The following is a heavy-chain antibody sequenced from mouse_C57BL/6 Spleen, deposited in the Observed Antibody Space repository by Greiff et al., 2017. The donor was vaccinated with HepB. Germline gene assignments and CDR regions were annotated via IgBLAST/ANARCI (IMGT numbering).Heavy chain of an antibody. CDR3: AREGDGYDGAWFAY. J-gene: IGHJ3*01. D-gene: IGHD2-2*01. Sequence: EVKLQQSGPELVKPGASVKISCKASGYTFTDYYMNWVKQSHGKSLEWIGDINPNNGGTSYNQKFKGKATLTVDKSSSTAYMELRSLTSEDSAVYYCAREGDGYDGAWFAYWGQGTLVTVSA. CDR1: GYTFTDYY. V-gene: IGHV1-26*01. CDR2: INPNNGGT.